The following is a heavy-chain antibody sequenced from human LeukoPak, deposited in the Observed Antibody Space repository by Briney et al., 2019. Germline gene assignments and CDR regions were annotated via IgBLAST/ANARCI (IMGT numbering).Heavy chain of an antibody. J-gene: IGHJ4*02. D-gene: IGHD4-17*01. CDR3: ATRPPSETYFGVLDY. CDR2: ISSTSRYI. Sequence: GGSLRLSCAASKFTFSSYNMNWVRQAPGKGLEWVSSISSTSRYIYYADSVKGRFTISRDNSKNTLYLQLNSLRADDTALYFCATRPPSETYFGVLDYWGQGTLVTVSS. CDR1: KFTFSSYN. V-gene: IGHV3-21*04.